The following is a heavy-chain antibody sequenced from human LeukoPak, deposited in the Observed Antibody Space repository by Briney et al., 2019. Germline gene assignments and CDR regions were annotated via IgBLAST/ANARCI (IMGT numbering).Heavy chain of an antibody. D-gene: IGHD2-8*01. V-gene: IGHV1-2*02. CDR2: IGPHSTFT. Sequence: ASMKVSCKSSGFTFTDHYIHCVRQGPGQGLEWMGYIGPHSTFTSSPQEFQGRVTMTRDMSTSTVYMELSSLRSEDTAVYYCARGHCTNGVCQRPYYYYYYMDVWGKGTTVTVSS. CDR1: GFTFTDHY. J-gene: IGHJ6*03. CDR3: ARGHCTNGVCQRPYYYYYYMDV.